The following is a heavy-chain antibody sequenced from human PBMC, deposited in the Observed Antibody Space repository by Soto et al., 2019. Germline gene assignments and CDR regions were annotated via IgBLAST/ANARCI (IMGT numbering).Heavy chain of an antibody. CDR3: ARGTLAGYFDY. V-gene: IGHV3-13*05. Sequence: PGGSLRLSCAASGFTLVSYDMHWVRQATGKGLEWVSAIGTAGDPYYPGSVKGRFTISRENAKNSLYLQMNSLRAGDTAVYYCARGTLAGYFDYWGQGTLVTVSS. CDR2: IGTAGDP. J-gene: IGHJ4*02. D-gene: IGHD6-19*01. CDR1: GFTLVSYD.